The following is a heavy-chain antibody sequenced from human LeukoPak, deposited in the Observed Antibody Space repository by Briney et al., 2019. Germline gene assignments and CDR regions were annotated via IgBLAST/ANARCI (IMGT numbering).Heavy chain of an antibody. CDR3: AKGGSACGGELLGDY. CDR1: GFTFSSYG. CDR2: IRYDGSNK. D-gene: IGHD3-10*01. V-gene: IGHV3-30*02. J-gene: IGHJ4*02. Sequence: PGGSLRLSCAASGFTFSSYGMHWVRQAPGKGLEWVAFIRYDGSNKYYADSVKGRFTISRDNSKNTLYLQMNSLRAEDTAVYYCAKGGSACGGELLGDYWGQGTLVTVSS.